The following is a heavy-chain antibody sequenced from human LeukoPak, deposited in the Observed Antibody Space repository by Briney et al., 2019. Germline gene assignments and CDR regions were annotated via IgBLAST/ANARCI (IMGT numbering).Heavy chain of an antibody. CDR2: IYYSGST. Sequence: SETLSLTCTVSGGSISSYYWSWIRQPPGKGLEWIGCIYYSGSTNYNPSLKSRVTISVDTSKNQFSLKLSSVTAADTAVYYCAREVTYYYDSSGSFDYWGQGTLVTVSS. CDR1: GGSISSYY. V-gene: IGHV4-59*01. CDR3: AREVTYYYDSSGSFDY. J-gene: IGHJ4*02. D-gene: IGHD3-22*01.